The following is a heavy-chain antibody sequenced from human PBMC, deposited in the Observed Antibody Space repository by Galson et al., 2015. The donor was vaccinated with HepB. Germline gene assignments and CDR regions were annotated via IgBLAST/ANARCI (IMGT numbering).Heavy chain of an antibody. J-gene: IGHJ4*02. CDR3: ARQRPYDSSGYYNLDY. V-gene: IGHV5-10-1*01. CDR1: GYSFPSYW. Sequence: QSGAEVKKPGESLRISCKGSGYSFPSYWISWVRQMPGKGLEWMGRIDPSDSYTNYSPSFQGHVTISADKSISTAYLQWSSLKASDTAMYYCARQRPYDSSGYYNLDYWGQGTLVTVSS. CDR2: IDPSDSYT. D-gene: IGHD3-22*01.